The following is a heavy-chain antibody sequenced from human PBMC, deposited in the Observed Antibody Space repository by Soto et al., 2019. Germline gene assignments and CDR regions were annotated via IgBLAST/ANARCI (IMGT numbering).Heavy chain of an antibody. CDR1: GGSISSGGYY. V-gene: IGHV4-31*03. Sequence: ASGTLSLTCTVSGGSISSGGYYWSWIRQHPRKGLEWIGYIYYSGSTYYNPSLKSRVTISVDTSKNQFSLKLSSVTAADTAVYYCAGDFWSGTRFDYWGQGTLVTVSS. J-gene: IGHJ4*02. D-gene: IGHD3-3*01. CDR3: AGDFWSGTRFDY. CDR2: IYYSGST.